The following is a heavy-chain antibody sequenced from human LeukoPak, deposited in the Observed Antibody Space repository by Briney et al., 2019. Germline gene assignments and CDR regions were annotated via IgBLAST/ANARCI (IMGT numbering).Heavy chain of an antibody. Sequence: GSLRLSLSGSGINFSGLGINRVRQASGKGLGWVSYISNYGTTIYYADSVKGRFTISRDNAKNTLYLQMNSLRAEDTAVYFCARGRDGASAYWGQGALVTVSS. CDR3: ARGRDGASAY. V-gene: IGHV3-48*03. CDR1: GINFSGLG. D-gene: IGHD5-24*01. J-gene: IGHJ4*02. CDR2: ISNYGTTI.